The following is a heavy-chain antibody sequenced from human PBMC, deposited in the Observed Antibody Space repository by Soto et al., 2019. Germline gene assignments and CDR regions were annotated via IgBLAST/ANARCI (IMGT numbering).Heavy chain of an antibody. CDR2: IYYSGST. CDR1: GGSISSGDYY. CDR3: ARDMIPDYYFDY. J-gene: IGHJ4*02. Sequence: SETLSLTCTVSGGSISSGDYYWSWIRQPPGKGLEWIGYIYYSGSTYYNPSLKSRVTISVDTSKNQFSLKLSSVTAADTAVYYCARDMIPDYYFDYWGQGTLVTVS. D-gene: IGHD3-22*01. V-gene: IGHV4-30-4*01.